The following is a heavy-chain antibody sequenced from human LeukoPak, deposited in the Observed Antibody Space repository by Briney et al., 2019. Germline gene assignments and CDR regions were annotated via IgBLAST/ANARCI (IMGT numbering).Heavy chain of an antibody. CDR2: ISRRGNTI. Sequence: GGSLILSCAASGFTFSDYCISWVRQAPGKGLEWLSYISRRGNTIYYAGSVRGRFTVSRDNAQNSLYLQMNSLRAEDTAVYYCARDHYGSNSLDYWGQGTLVTVSS. J-gene: IGHJ4*02. CDR3: ARDHYGSNSLDY. CDR1: GFTFSDYC. D-gene: IGHD4-23*01. V-gene: IGHV3-11*04.